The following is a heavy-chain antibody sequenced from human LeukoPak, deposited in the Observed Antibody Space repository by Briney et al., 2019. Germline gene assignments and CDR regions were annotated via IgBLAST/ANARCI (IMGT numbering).Heavy chain of an antibody. Sequence: ASVTVSCKASGYTFTGYYLHWVRQAPGQGLEWMGWINPNSGGTNYAQKFQGRATMTRDTSISTAYMELSRLTSDDTAVYYCASGDRYDGSGSYYSDYWGQGTLVTVSS. D-gene: IGHD3-22*01. J-gene: IGHJ4*02. CDR1: GYTFTGYY. CDR2: INPNSGGT. CDR3: ASGDRYDGSGSYYSDY. V-gene: IGHV1-2*02.